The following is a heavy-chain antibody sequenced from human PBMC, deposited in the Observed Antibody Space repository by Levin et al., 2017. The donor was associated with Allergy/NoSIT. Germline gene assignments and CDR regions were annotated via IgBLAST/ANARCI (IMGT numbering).Heavy chain of an antibody. V-gene: IGHV3-21*01. CDR1: GFALSTSA. CDR3: ARHQNTGDPFDY. J-gene: IGHJ4*02. CDR2: INSVSSHI. Sequence: SGGSLRLSCAASGFALSTSAMDWVRQAPGKGPEWVASINSVSSHIFYVDSVKGRFTISRDNAKNSVFLQMNSLRVDDTAVYYCARHQNTGDPFDYWGQGTLVTVSS. D-gene: IGHD7-27*01.